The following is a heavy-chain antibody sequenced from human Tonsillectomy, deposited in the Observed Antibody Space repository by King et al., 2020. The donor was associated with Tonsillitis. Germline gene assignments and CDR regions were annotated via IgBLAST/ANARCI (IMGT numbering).Heavy chain of an antibody. CDR2: INPSGGST. D-gene: IGHD3-10*01. Sequence: VQLVESGAEVKKPGASVKVSCKASGYTFSSYYVHWVRQAPGQGLEWMGIINPSGGSTNYAQKFQGRVTMTRDTSTSTAYMELSSLRSEDTAVYYCAGVEYYYGSGFPYYYGMDVWGQGTTVTVSS. CDR1: GYTFSSYY. CDR3: AGVEYYYGSGFPYYYGMDV. V-gene: IGHV1-46*01. J-gene: IGHJ6*02.